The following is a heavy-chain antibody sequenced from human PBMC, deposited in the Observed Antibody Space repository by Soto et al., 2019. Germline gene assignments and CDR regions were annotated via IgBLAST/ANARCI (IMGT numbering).Heavy chain of an antibody. D-gene: IGHD5-12*01. CDR2: ISYDGNTK. CDR1: GFTFSNFG. V-gene: IGHV3-30*03. J-gene: IGHJ4*02. Sequence: QVQLVESGGVVVQPGRSLRLSCAASGFTFSNFGMHWVRQAPVKGLEWVAVISYDGNTKYYADSVKGRFTISRDNSKNTLYLQMDSLRVEDTAVYYCTSQVATGDWGQGTLVTVSS. CDR3: TSQVATGD.